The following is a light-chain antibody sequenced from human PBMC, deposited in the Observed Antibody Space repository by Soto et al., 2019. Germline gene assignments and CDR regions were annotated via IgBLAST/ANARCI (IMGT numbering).Light chain of an antibody. CDR3: QQYYDYPPLI. CDR2: GAS. J-gene: IGKJ4*01. V-gene: IGKV3-15*01. CDR1: RNINRK. Sequence: EIVMTQSPATLSVSPGESATLSCRASRNINRKLAWYQQKSGQAPRLLISGASTRATGIPARFSGSGSGTEFTLTISSLQSEDFAVYYCQQYYDYPPLIFGGGTKVEIK.